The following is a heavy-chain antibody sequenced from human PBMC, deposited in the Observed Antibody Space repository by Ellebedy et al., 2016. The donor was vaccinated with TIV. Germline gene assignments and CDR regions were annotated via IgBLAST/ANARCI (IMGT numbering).Heavy chain of an antibody. Sequence: GGSLRLXXAASGFTFSSYAMSWVRQAPGKGLEWVSAISGSGGSTYYADSVKGRFTISRDNSKNTLYLQMNSLRAEDTAVYYCAKGPHSSGYGNFDYWGQGTLVTVSS. CDR3: AKGPHSSGYGNFDY. D-gene: IGHD3-22*01. CDR2: ISGSGGST. J-gene: IGHJ4*02. CDR1: GFTFSSYA. V-gene: IGHV3-23*01.